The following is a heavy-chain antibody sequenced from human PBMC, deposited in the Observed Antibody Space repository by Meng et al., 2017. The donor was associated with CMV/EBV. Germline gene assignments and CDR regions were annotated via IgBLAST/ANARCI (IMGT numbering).Heavy chain of an antibody. CDR2: TRNKANSYTT. J-gene: IGHJ3*02. D-gene: IGHD3-3*01. CDR3: ARSQGDFWSGSDAFDI. CDR1: GFTFSDHY. Sequence: GGSLRLSCAASGFTFSDHYMDWVRQAPGEGLEWVGRTRNKANSYTTEYAASVKGRFTISRDDSKNSLYLQMNSLKTEDTAVYYCARSQGDFWSGSDAFDIWGQGTMVTVSS. V-gene: IGHV3-72*01.